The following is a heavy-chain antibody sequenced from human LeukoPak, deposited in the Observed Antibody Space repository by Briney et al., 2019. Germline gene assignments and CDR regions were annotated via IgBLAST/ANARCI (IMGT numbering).Heavy chain of an antibody. J-gene: IGHJ4*02. CDR2: ISSSGSTI. CDR1: GFTFSDYY. CDR3: AREIQDSSGYYSYFDY. V-gene: IGHV3-11*01. Sequence: GGSLRLSCAASGFTFSDYYMSWIRQAPGKGLEWVSYISSSGSTIYYADSVKGRFTISRDNAKNSLYLQMNSLRAEDTAVYYCAREIQDSSGYYSYFDYWGQGTLVTVSS. D-gene: IGHD3-22*01.